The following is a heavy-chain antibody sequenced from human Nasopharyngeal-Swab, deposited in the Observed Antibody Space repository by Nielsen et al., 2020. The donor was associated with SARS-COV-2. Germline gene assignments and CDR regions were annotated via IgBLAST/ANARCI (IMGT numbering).Heavy chain of an antibody. J-gene: IGHJ4*02. Sequence: SLKISCAASGFTFSDYYMRWIRQAPGKGLEWVSYISSSGSTIYYADSVKGRFTISRDNAKNSLYLQMNSLRAEDTAVYYCARVGGSYLTDYWGQGTLVTVSS. CDR1: GFTFSDYY. CDR3: ARVGGSYLTDY. D-gene: IGHD1-26*01. CDR2: ISSSGSTI. V-gene: IGHV3-11*01.